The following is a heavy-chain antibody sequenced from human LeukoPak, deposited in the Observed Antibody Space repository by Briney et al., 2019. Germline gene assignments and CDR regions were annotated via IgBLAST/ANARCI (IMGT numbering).Heavy chain of an antibody. V-gene: IGHV3-48*03. J-gene: IGHJ4*02. CDR2: ISVSGSIT. Sequence: GGSLRLSCAASGFTFSSYEMNWVRQAPGKGLEWVSYISVSGSITYHADSVKGRFTISRDNAKNSLYLQMNSLRAEDTAVYYCTRGRASCVWFDWGQGTLVTVSS. D-gene: IGHD2-15*01. CDR1: GFTFSSYE. CDR3: TRGRASCVWFD.